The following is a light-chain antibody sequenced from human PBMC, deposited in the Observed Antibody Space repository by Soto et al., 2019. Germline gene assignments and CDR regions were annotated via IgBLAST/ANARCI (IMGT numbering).Light chain of an antibody. V-gene: IGKV3-15*01. CDR2: HAS. CDR3: QQYNDWPLT. CDR1: QSVNNN. J-gene: IGKJ4*01. Sequence: EIVMTQSPATLSVSPGERATLSCRASQSVNNNLAWYQQKPGQVPRLLIYHASTGATGIPARFSGSGSGTELTLTISSVQSEDFAVYYWQQYNDWPLTFGGGTKVDIK.